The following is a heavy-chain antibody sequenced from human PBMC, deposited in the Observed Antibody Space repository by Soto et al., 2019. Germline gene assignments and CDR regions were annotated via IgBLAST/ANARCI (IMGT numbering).Heavy chain of an antibody. CDR1: GYSFITYA. D-gene: IGHD6-25*01. Sequence: ASVKVSCKASGYSFITYAMHWARQAPGQRLEWMGWINAGNGNTKYSQNFQGRVTITRDTSASIAYMELSSLRSEDTAVYYCARGSGSSWFDYWGQGTQVTVSS. CDR3: ARGSGSSWFDY. CDR2: INAGNGNT. J-gene: IGHJ4*02. V-gene: IGHV1-3*01.